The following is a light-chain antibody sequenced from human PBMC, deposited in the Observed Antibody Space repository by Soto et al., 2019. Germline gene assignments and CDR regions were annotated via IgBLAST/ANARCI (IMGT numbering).Light chain of an antibody. CDR3: QRFGRSPLYS. Sequence: EIVLTQSPGTRSLSPGETATLSCRASQSVSSAFLAWYQQKPGQAPRLRIYGTSSRATSVPDRVSCSGSGTDLTLTISRLEPEDFAVYYCQRFGRSPLYSVGQGPIPEIK. V-gene: IGKV3-20*01. CDR2: GTS. J-gene: IGKJ2*01. CDR1: QSVSSAF.